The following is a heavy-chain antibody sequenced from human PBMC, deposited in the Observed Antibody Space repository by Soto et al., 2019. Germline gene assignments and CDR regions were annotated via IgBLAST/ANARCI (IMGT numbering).Heavy chain of an antibody. CDR2: IKQDGGDK. Sequence: GGSLRLSCAASGFSFSSYWMSWVRQAPGKGLEWVANIKQDGGDKYYVDSVKGRFTISRDNAKNSLYLQMNSLRAEDTAVYYCARTTGRDGMDVWGQGTTVTVSS. CDR3: ARTTGRDGMDV. D-gene: IGHD1-1*01. V-gene: IGHV3-7*03. J-gene: IGHJ6*02. CDR1: GFSFSSYW.